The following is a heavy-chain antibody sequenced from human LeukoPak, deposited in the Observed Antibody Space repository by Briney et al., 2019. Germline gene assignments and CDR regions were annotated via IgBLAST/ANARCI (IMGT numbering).Heavy chain of an antibody. CDR1: GFTFSSYW. V-gene: IGHV3-7*01. CDR2: IKQDGSEK. D-gene: IGHD3-10*01. CDR3: ARVRGSKSMDV. Sequence: GGSLRLSCAASGFTFSSYWMNWVRQAPGKGLECVANIKQDGSEKYYVDSVKGRFTISRDNAKNSLYLQMNSLRVEDTAVYYCARVRGSKSMDVWGQGTTVTVSS. J-gene: IGHJ6*02.